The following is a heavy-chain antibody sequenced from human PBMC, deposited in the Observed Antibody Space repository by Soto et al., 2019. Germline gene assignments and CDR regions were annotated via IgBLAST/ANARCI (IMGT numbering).Heavy chain of an antibody. CDR1: GFTFSSYG. Sequence: GGSLRLSCAASGFTFSSYGMHWVRQAPGKGLEWVAVIWYDGSNKYYADSVKGRFTISRDNSKNTLYLQMNSLRAEDTAVYYCAREPLTTVTSNSWSVTTGAYYYYYGMDVWGQGTTVTVSS. D-gene: IGHD4-17*01. J-gene: IGHJ6*02. CDR3: AREPLTTVTSNSWSVTTGAYYYYYGMDV. V-gene: IGHV3-33*01. CDR2: IWYDGSNK.